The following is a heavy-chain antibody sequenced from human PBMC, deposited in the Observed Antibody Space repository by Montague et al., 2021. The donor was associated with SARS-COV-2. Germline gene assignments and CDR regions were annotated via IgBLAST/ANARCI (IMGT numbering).Heavy chain of an antibody. V-gene: IGHV6-1*01. Sequence: CAISGDSVAGDKVRCSWIEQTPEIQLQRLVGRCYMSKRNNDYAVSVKSRIIINPDTSKNQISLQLNSVTPEDTAVYYCARTSASSDYWGQGTLVTVSS. CDR1: GDSVAGDKVR. CDR2: RCYMSKRNN. J-gene: IGHJ4*02. CDR3: ARTSASSDY. D-gene: IGHD1-26*01.